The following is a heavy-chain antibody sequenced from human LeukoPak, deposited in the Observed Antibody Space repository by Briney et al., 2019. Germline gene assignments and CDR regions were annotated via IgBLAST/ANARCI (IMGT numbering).Heavy chain of an antibody. D-gene: IGHD1-26*01. J-gene: IGHJ6*03. CDR1: GGSFSGYY. CDR2: INHSGST. V-gene: IGHV4-34*01. CDR3: ARLLPTLYSGSYYLRYYYYYMDV. Sequence: SETLSLTCAVYGGSFSGYYWSWIRQPPGKGLEWIGEINHSGSTNYNPSLKSRVTISVDTSKNQFSLKLSSVTAADTAVYYCARLLPTLYSGSYYLRYYYYYMDVCGKGTTVTISS.